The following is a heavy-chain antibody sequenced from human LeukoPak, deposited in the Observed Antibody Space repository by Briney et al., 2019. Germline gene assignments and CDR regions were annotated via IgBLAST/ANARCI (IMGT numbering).Heavy chain of an antibody. V-gene: IGHV4-59*08. CDR3: ARLKLGAYFDL. D-gene: IGHD3-16*01. CDR1: GGSTSSDY. Sequence: SETLSLTCTVSGGSTSSDYWSWIRQSPGKGLEWVGYVYNSGDAGKNPSLKSRVTILLDTSKNQCSLKLTSVSAADTAVYYCARLKLGAYFDLWGRGTLVTVSS. J-gene: IGHJ2*01. CDR2: VYNSGDA.